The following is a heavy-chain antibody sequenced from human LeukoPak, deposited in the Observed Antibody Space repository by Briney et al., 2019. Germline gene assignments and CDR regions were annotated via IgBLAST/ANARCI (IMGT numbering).Heavy chain of an antibody. Sequence: GGSLRLSCAASGYTFSSYAMSWVRQAPGKGLEWVSAISGSGGSTYYADSVKGRFTISRDNSKNTLYLQMNSLRAEDTAVYYCASGYYGSGSSLYYYYGMDVWGQGTTVTVSS. D-gene: IGHD3-10*01. CDR3: ASGYYGSGSSLYYYYGMDV. CDR1: GYTFSSYA. J-gene: IGHJ6*02. V-gene: IGHV3-23*01. CDR2: ISGSGGST.